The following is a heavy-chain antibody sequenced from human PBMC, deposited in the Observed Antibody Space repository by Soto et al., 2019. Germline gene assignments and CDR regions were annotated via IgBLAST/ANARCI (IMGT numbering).Heavy chain of an antibody. D-gene: IGHD5-12*01. J-gene: IGHJ6*02. CDR1: GGSISSGGYY. Sequence: QVQLQESGPGLVKPSQTLSLTCTVSGGSISSGGYYWSWIRQHPGKGLEWIGYINYSGSTYYNPSLKSRVTISVDTSKNQFSLKLSSVTAADTAVYYCARDKIGVTSGYDAQGGYYYYGMDVWGQGTTVTVSS. V-gene: IGHV4-31*03. CDR2: INYSGST. CDR3: ARDKIGVTSGYDAQGGYYYYGMDV.